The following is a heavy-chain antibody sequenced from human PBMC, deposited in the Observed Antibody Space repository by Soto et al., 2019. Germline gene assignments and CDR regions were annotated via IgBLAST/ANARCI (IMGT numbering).Heavy chain of an antibody. D-gene: IGHD3-10*01. CDR3: ANSRVSMVRGLIIIPNY. J-gene: IGHJ4*02. Sequence: VQLLESGGGLVQPGGSLRLSCAASGFPFTGYAMSWVRQAPGKGLEWVSAISGHGDATFYADSVKGRFTISRDNSKNTLYLHMNSLRADDTALYYCANSRVSMVRGLIIIPNYWGQGTLVTVSS. CDR2: ISGHGDAT. CDR1: GFPFTGYA. V-gene: IGHV3-23*01.